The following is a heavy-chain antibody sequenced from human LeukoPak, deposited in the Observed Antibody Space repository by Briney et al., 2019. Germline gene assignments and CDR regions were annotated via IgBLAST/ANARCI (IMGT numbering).Heavy chain of an antibody. Sequence: PGGSLRLSCAASGFTFSTNSMSWVRQAPGKGLEWVSYITSSGSVIHYSDSVRGRFTISRDNSKNTLYLQMNSLRAEDTAVYYCARGGYDRDFPYYYYYMDVWGKGTTVTVSS. D-gene: IGHD3-9*01. V-gene: IGHV3-48*01. CDR3: ARGGYDRDFPYYYYYMDV. J-gene: IGHJ6*03. CDR1: GFTFSTNS. CDR2: ITSSGSVI.